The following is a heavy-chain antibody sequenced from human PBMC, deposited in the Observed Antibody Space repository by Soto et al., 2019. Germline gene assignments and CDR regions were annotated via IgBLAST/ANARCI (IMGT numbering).Heavy chain of an antibody. J-gene: IGHJ4*02. V-gene: IGHV3-23*01. CDR3: AKGRPGVAAAPDY. Sequence: AGGSLRLSCAASGFTFSDFAMAWVRQAPGKGLEWVSSASGRGSGTYYADSVKGRFTISRDNSKNTLFLHMTNLRAGDTALYFCAKGRPGVAAAPDYWGQGTLVTVSS. CDR2: ASGRGSGT. CDR1: GFTFSDFA. D-gene: IGHD2-21*01.